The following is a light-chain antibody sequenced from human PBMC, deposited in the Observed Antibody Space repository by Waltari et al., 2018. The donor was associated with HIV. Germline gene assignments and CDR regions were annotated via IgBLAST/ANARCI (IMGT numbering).Light chain of an antibody. CDR3: GSYAGSNAYV. Sequence: QSALTQPASVAGAPGQSVTISFTGTRNELGYYNPLSWYQQHPGTAPKVMSYEVSKRPSGVSNRFSGSKSGNTASLTISGLQAEDEADYYCGSYAGSNAYVFGIGTKVTVL. CDR1: RNELGYYNP. V-gene: IGLV2-23*02. J-gene: IGLJ1*01. CDR2: EVS.